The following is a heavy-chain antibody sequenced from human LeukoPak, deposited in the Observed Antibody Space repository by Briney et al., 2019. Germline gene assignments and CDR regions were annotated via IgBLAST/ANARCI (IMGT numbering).Heavy chain of an antibody. D-gene: IGHD3-16*01. J-gene: IGHJ4*02. CDR3: AKFIGGVNTPFHY. Sequence: PGGSLRLSCATARFTFSNYAMSWVRQAPGKGLKWVSAISATGGSTYSADSVKGRFTISRDNSKNTLYLQMNSLRAEDTAVYYCAKFIGGVNTPFHYWGQGTLVTDSS. CDR2: ISATGGST. V-gene: IGHV3-23*01. CDR1: RFTFSNYA.